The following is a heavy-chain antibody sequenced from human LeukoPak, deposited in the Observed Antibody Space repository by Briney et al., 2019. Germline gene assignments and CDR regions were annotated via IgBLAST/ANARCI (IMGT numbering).Heavy chain of an antibody. CDR1: GFTFSSYG. J-gene: IGHJ4*02. CDR2: ISYDGSNK. D-gene: IGHD6-13*01. CDR3: AKDRDSSTLDY. Sequence: GRSLRLSCAASGFTFSSYGMHWVRQAPGKGLEWVAVISYDGSNKYYADSVKGRFTISRDNSKNTLYLQMNSLRAEDTAVYYCAKDRDSSTLDYWGQGTLVTVSS. V-gene: IGHV3-30*18.